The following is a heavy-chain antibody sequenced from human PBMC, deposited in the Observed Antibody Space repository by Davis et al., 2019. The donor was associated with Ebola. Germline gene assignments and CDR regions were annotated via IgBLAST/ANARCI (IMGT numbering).Heavy chain of an antibody. CDR1: GFSFGSNA. J-gene: IGHJ4*02. CDR3: AGAAAGTFNY. D-gene: IGHD6-19*01. CDR2: ISYSSTYI. Sequence: GESLKISCAASGFSFGSNAMSWVRQAPGKGLEWVSSISYSSTYIYYADSVKGRFTVSRDDAKNSLYLQMNSLRAEDTGVYYCAGAAAGTFNYWGQGTLVTVSS. V-gene: IGHV3-21*01.